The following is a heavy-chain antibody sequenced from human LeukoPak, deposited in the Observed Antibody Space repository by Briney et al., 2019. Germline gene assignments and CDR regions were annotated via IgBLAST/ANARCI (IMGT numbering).Heavy chain of an antibody. J-gene: IGHJ4*02. CDR3: ASSSARGPFDY. Sequence: GGSLRLSCAASGFNFDDYTMHWVRQAPGKGLEWVSLISWDGGSTYYADSVKGRFTISRDNSKNTLYLQMNSLRAEDTAVYYCASSSARGPFDYWGQGTLVTVSS. V-gene: IGHV3-43*01. CDR1: GFNFDDYT. CDR2: ISWDGGST. D-gene: IGHD6-6*01.